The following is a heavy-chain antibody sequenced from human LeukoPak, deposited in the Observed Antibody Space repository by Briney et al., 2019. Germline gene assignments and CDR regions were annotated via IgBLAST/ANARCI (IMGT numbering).Heavy chain of an antibody. V-gene: IGHV1-69*01. Sequence: GASVKVSCKASGGTFSSYAISWVRQAPGQGLEWMGGIIPIFGTANYAQKFQGRVTITADESTSTAYMELSSLRSEDTAVYYCARADSSWYYQIRGTLGYWGQGTLVTVSS. J-gene: IGHJ4*02. CDR1: GGTFSSYA. CDR3: ARADSSWYYQIRGTLGY. D-gene: IGHD6-13*01. CDR2: IIPIFGTA.